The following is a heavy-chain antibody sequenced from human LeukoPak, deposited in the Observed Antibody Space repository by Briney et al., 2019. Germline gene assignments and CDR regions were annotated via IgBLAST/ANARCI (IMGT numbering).Heavy chain of an antibody. J-gene: IGHJ4*02. CDR3: ARKRITLDY. V-gene: IGHV4-61*02. Sequence: SETLSLTCTVSGGSISSGSYYWSWTRQPAGKGLEWIGRIYTSGSTNYNPSLKSRVTISVDTSKNQFSLKLSSVTAADTAVYYCARKRITLDYWGQGTVVTVSS. CDR2: IYTSGST. CDR1: GGSISSGSYY. D-gene: IGHD3-10*01.